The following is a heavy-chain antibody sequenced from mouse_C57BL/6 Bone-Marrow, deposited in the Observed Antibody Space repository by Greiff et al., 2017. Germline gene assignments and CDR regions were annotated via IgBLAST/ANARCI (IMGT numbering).Heavy chain of an antibody. J-gene: IGHJ4*01. CDR1: GFTFSSYA. V-gene: IGHV5-4*01. CDR2: ISDGGSYT. Sequence: EVMLVESGGGLVKPGGSLKLSCAASGFTFSSYAMSWVRQTPEKRLEWVATISDGGSYTYYPDNVKGRFTLARDNAKNNLYLHMSHLKSEDTAMYYCARDPGYYAMDYWGQGTAVTVSS. CDR3: ARDPGYYAMDY.